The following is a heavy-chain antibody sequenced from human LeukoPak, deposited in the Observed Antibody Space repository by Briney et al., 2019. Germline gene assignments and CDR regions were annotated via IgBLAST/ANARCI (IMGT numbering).Heavy chain of an antibody. CDR3: ARGYEADAFDI. CDR1: GFTFSDHY. V-gene: IGHV3-72*01. Sequence: GGSLRLSCAASGFTFSDHYMDWVRQAPGKGLEWVGRTRNKANSYTTEYAASVKGRFTISRDDSKNSLYLQMNSLKTEDTAVYYCARGYEADAFDIWGQGTMVTVSS. CDR2: TRNKANSYTT. J-gene: IGHJ3*02. D-gene: IGHD3-3*01.